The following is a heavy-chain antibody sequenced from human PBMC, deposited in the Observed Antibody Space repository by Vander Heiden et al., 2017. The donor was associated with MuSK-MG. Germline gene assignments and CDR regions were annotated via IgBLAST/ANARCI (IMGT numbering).Heavy chain of an antibody. J-gene: IGHJ4*02. CDR3: ARGGQTATTRGLLDS. CDR1: GFPFDDHA. CDR2: ITWDGSAS. Sequence: EVHLVESGGAVIDPGGSLRLSCVAYGFPFDDHAMHWVRQAPGKGLEWGSVITWDGSASFYADSLKGRVAVSRSNTKNSLFLQLSGLTVEDTGLYFCARGGQTATTRGLLDSWGQGTRGTVSS. V-gene: IGHV3-43D*03. D-gene: IGHD1-1*01.